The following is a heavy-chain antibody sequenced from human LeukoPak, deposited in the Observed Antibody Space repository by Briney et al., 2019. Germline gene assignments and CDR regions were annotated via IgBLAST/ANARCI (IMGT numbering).Heavy chain of an antibody. CDR3: AGAAYYYYGMDV. CDR1: GGSIRSYY. CDR2: IYYSGST. J-gene: IGHJ6*02. V-gene: IGHV4-59*01. Sequence: SETLSLTCTVSGGSIRSYYWSWIRQPPGKGLEWIGYIYYSGSTNYNPSLKSRVTISVDTSKNQFSLKLSSVTAADTAVYYCAGAAYYYYGMDVWGQGTTVTVSS.